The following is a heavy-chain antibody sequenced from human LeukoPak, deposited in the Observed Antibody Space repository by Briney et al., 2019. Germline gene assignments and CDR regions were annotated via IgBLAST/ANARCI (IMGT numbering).Heavy chain of an antibody. J-gene: IGHJ4*02. CDR3: ASRPKDYSSSWFDY. D-gene: IGHD6-13*01. V-gene: IGHV1-8*01. Sequence: GASVKVSCKASGYTFTSYDINWVRQATGQGLEWMGWMNPNSGNTGYAQKFQGRVTMTRDTSISTAYMELSRLRSDDTAVYYCASRPKDYSSSWFDYWGQGTLVTVSS. CDR2: MNPNSGNT. CDR1: GYTFTSYD.